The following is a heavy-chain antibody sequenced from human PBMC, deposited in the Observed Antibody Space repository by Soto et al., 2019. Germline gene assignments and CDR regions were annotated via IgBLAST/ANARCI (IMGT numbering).Heavy chain of an antibody. J-gene: IGHJ4*02. Sequence: QVQLVESGGGVVQPGRSLGLSCAASGFTFSSYAMHWVRQAPGKGLEWVAVIAYDGRNKYYADSVKGRFTISRDNSKNTQYLQMNSLRIEDTAVYYCARELERVFDYWGQGTLVTVSS. CDR3: ARELERVFDY. CDR1: GFTFSSYA. CDR2: IAYDGRNK. V-gene: IGHV3-30*04. D-gene: IGHD1-1*01.